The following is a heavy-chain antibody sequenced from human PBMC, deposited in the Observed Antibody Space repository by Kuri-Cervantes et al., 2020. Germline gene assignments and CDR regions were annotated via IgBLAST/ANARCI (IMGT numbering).Heavy chain of an antibody. CDR3: ASLLSRAAAGTTVVDY. CDR1: GGTFSSYA. Sequence: SVKVSCKASGGTFSSYAISWVRQAPGQGLEWMGGIIPIFGTANYAQKFRGRVTITADESTSTAYMELSSLRSEDTAVYYCASLLSRAAAGTTVVDYWGQGTLVTVSS. CDR2: IIPIFGTA. J-gene: IGHJ4*02. D-gene: IGHD6-13*01. V-gene: IGHV1-69*13.